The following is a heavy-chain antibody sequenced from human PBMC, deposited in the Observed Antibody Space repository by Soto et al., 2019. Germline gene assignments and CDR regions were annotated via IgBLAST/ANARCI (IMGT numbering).Heavy chain of an antibody. CDR1: GFTVSSKY. J-gene: IGHJ4*02. D-gene: IGHD6-6*01. Sequence: GGSLRLSCAASGFTVSSKYMSWVRQAPGKGLEWVSLIQSGGPTYYADSVKGRFTISRDTSENTVHLQMDSLRAEDTAVYYCAKGSASSRPYYFDSWGQGTLVTVSS. V-gene: IGHV3-66*01. CDR3: AKGSASSRPYYFDS. CDR2: IQSGGPT.